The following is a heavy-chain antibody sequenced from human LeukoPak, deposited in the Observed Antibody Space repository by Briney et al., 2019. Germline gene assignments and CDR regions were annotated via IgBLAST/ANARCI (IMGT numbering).Heavy chain of an antibody. Sequence: PSETLSLTCTVSSGSIGSSSNYWGRIRQAPGKGLEWIGNVYYSGSTFYNPSLKSRVTISVDTSKNQFSLKLSSVTAADTAVYYCARLMVRGVIDWFDPWGQGTLVTVSS. V-gene: IGHV4-39*07. CDR2: VYYSGST. D-gene: IGHD3-10*01. J-gene: IGHJ5*02. CDR3: ARLMVRGVIDWFDP. CDR1: SGSIGSSSNY.